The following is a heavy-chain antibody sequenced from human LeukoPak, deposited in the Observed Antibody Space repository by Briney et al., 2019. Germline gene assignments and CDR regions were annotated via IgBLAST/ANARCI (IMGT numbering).Heavy chain of an antibody. CDR2: ISYDGSNK. V-gene: IGHV3-30*03. CDR3: AREHDFWSGYWEFDY. D-gene: IGHD3-3*01. Sequence: GGSLRLSCAASGFTFSSYGMHWVRQAPGRGLVWVAVISYDGSNKYYADSVKGRFTISRDNSKNTLYLQMNSLRAEDTAVYYCAREHDFWSGYWEFDYWGQGTLVTVSS. CDR1: GFTFSSYG. J-gene: IGHJ4*02.